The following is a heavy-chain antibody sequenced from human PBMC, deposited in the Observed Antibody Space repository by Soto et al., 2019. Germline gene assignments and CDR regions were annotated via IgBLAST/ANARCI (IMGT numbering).Heavy chain of an antibody. J-gene: IGHJ4*02. Sequence: VGSLRLSCASSVFTFSSYAISCVRHSPGKGPEWVSVITGSGTGTYYTDSVKGRFTISRDNSKNALYLQMNSLRAGDTAVYYCANRIATGERGTFEYWGQGTLDIVSS. V-gene: IGHV3-23*01. D-gene: IGHD1-1*01. CDR2: ITGSGTGT. CDR3: ANRIATGERGTFEY. CDR1: VFTFSSYA.